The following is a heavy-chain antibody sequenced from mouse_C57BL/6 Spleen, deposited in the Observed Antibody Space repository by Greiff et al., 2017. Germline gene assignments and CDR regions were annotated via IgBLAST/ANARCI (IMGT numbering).Heavy chain of an antibody. V-gene: IGHV1-81*01. J-gene: IGHJ4*01. D-gene: IGHD1-1*01. CDR3: ARSATYYAMDY. CDR2: IYPRSGNT. CDR1: GYTFTSYG. Sequence: VQLVESGAELARPGASVKLSCKASGYTFTSYGISWVKQRTGQGLEWIGEIYPRSGNTYYNEKFKGKATLTADKSSSTAYMELRSLTSEDSAVYFCARSATYYAMDYWGQGTSVTVSS.